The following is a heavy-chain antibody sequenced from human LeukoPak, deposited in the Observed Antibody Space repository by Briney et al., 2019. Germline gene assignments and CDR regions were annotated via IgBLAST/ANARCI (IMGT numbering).Heavy chain of an antibody. CDR3: ARGAPLEWVYNWFDP. J-gene: IGHJ5*02. V-gene: IGHV1-8*03. Sequence: ASVKVSCKASGYTFTSYDINWVRQATGQGLEWMGWMNPNSGNTGYAQKLQGRVTITRNTSISTAYMELSSLRSEDTAVYYCARGAPLEWVYNWFDPWGQGTLVTVSS. CDR2: MNPNSGNT. CDR1: GYTFTSYD. D-gene: IGHD3-3*01.